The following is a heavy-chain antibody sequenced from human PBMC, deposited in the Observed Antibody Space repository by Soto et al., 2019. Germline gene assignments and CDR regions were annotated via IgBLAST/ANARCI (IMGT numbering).Heavy chain of an antibody. CDR2: IYYSGST. Sequence: SETLSLTCTASGGSISSYYWSWIRQPPGKGLEWIGYIYYSGSTNYNPSLKSRVTISVDTSKNQFSLKLSSVTAADTAVHYCARGGIRMVRGVIRQPFDYWGQGILVTVSS. CDR3: ARGGIRMVRGVIRQPFDY. J-gene: IGHJ4*02. D-gene: IGHD3-10*01. V-gene: IGHV4-59*12. CDR1: GGSISSYY.